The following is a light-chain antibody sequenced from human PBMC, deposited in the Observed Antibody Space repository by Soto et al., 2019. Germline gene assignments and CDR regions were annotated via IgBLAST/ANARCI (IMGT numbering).Light chain of an antibody. J-gene: IGKJ4*01. CDR2: RAS. Sequence: EIVLTQSPGTLSLSPGERATLSCRASQSVSSDYLAWYQQKPGQTPKVLIYRASSRATGIPDKFSGSGSGTDFPLTLSRLEPEDFAVHYCQQYGSSPLTFGGGKKVEIK. CDR1: QSVSSDY. CDR3: QQYGSSPLT. V-gene: IGKV3-20*01.